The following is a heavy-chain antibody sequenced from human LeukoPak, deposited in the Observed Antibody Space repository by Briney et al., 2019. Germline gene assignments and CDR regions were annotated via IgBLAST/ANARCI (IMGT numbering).Heavy chain of an antibody. Sequence: ASVKVSCKASGFTFTNYYMHWVRQAPGQGLEWMGIINPSGGSTSYAQKFQGRVTMTRDTSTSTVYMELSSLRSEDTAVYYCARDSSGYYDSSGFDPWGQGTLVTVSS. J-gene: IGHJ5*02. CDR1: GFTFTNYY. CDR2: INPSGGST. V-gene: IGHV1-46*01. D-gene: IGHD3-22*01. CDR3: ARDSSGYYDSSGFDP.